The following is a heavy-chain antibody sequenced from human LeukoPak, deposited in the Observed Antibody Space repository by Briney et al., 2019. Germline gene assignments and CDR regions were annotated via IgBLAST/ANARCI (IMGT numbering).Heavy chain of an antibody. Sequence: ASVKVSCKASGGTFSSYAISWVRQAPGQGLEWMGRIIPILGIANYAQKFQGRVTITADKSTSTAYMELSSLGSEDTAVYYCARDLDYYGSGSPTFDYWGQGTLVTVSS. CDR1: GGTFSSYA. CDR2: IIPILGIA. D-gene: IGHD3-10*01. CDR3: ARDLDYYGSGSPTFDY. J-gene: IGHJ4*02. V-gene: IGHV1-69*04.